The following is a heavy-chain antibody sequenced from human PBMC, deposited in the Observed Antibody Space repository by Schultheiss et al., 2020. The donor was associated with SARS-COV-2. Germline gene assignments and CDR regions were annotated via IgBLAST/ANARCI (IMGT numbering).Heavy chain of an antibody. CDR2: IYHSGST. D-gene: IGHD3-16*02. J-gene: IGHJ4*02. CDR3: ARHPADDYVWGSYRLRPEPFDY. Sequence: SGPTLVKPTQTLTLTCTFSGFSLSTSGVGVGWIRQPPGKGLEWIGSIYHSGSTYYNPSLKSRVTISVDTSKNQFSLKLSSVTAADTAVYYCARHPADDYVWGSYRLRPEPFDYWGQGTLVTVSS. CDR1: GFSLSTSGVG. V-gene: IGHV4-39*01.